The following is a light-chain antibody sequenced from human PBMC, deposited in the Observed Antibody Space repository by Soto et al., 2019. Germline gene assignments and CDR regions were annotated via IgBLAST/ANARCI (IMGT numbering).Light chain of an antibody. V-gene: IGLV2-23*01. CDR3: CSYVGSSFYV. CDR1: SSDVGSYNL. CDR2: EGS. J-gene: IGLJ1*01. Sequence: QSALAQPASVSGSPGQSITISCTGTSSDVGSYNLVSWYQQHPGKAPKLMIYEGSKRPSGVSNRFSGSKSGNTASLTISGLQAEEEADPSCCSYVGSSFYVFGTGTKVTVL.